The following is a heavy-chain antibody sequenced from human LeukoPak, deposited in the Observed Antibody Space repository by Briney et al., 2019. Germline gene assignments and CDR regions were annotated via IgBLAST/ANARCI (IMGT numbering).Heavy chain of an antibody. CDR3: VKSMLFGWPGPCFDL. Sequence: GGSLRLSCAASGFTFDDYTMHWVRQAPGKGLEWVSGINWNSGNIGYADSVKGRFTISRDNAKNSLYLQVYSLSPEDTAFYYCVKSMLFGWPGPCFDLWGRGTLVTVSS. J-gene: IGHJ2*01. D-gene: IGHD6-19*01. CDR2: INWNSGNI. CDR1: GFTFDDYT. V-gene: IGHV3-9*01.